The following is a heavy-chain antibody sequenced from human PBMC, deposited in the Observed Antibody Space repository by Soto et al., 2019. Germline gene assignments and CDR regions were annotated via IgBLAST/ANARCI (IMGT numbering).Heavy chain of an antibody. V-gene: IGHV4-39*01. CDR3: ARLGVLRFLEWLSGGIDY. CDR1: GGSISSSSYY. J-gene: IGHJ4*02. D-gene: IGHD3-3*01. Sequence: PSETLSLTCTVSGGSISSSSYYWGWIRQPPGKGLEWIGSIYYSGSTYYNPSLKSRVTISVDTSKNQFSLKLSSVTAADTAVYYCARLGVLRFLEWLSGGIDYWGQGTLVTVSS. CDR2: IYYSGST.